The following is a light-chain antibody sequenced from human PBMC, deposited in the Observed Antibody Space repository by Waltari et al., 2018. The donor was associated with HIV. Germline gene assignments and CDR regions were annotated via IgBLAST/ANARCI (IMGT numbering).Light chain of an antibody. Sequence: SYVLTQSPSVSVAPGETARITCGGTNIGSKSVQWYQQKPGQAPVLVIYDDNDRPSGIPERFSGSSSGNTATLTISRVEAGDEADYYCQVWDTTTDQWVFGGGTELAVL. CDR1: NIGSKS. CDR3: QVWDTTTDQWV. J-gene: IGLJ3*02. CDR2: DDN. V-gene: IGLV3-21*04.